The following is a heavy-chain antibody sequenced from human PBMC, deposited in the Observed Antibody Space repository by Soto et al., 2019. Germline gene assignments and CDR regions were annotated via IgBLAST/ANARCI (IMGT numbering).Heavy chain of an antibody. CDR1: GGSISSYY. D-gene: IGHD3-10*01. CDR3: ARDSTPVWFGEGDAFDI. J-gene: IGHJ3*02. Sequence: SETLSLTCTVSGGSISSYYWSWIRQPAGKGLEWIGRIYTSGSTNYNPSLKSRVTMSVDTSKNQFSLKLSSVTAADTAVYYCARDSTPVWFGEGDAFDIWGQGTMVTVSS. CDR2: IYTSGST. V-gene: IGHV4-4*07.